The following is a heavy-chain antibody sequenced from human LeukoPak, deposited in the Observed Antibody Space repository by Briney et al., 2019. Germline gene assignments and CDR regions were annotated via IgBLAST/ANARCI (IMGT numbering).Heavy chain of an antibody. CDR3: ARDQRESGYEPDAVDY. CDR1: GYTFTSYY. D-gene: IGHD5-12*01. V-gene: IGHV1-46*01. J-gene: IGHJ4*02. Sequence: ASVKVSCKASGYTFTSYYMHWVRQAPGQGLEWMGIINPSGGSTSYAQKFQGRVTMTRDTSTSTVYMELSSLRSEDTAVYYCARDQRESGYEPDAVDYGGQGTLVTVSS. CDR2: INPSGGST.